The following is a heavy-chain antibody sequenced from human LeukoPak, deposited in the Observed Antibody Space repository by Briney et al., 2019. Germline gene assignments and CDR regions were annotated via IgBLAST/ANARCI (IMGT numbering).Heavy chain of an antibody. V-gene: IGHV1-69*05. J-gene: IGHJ4*02. D-gene: IGHD5-24*01. CDR2: IIPIFGTA. CDR1: GGTFSSYA. Sequence: SVKVSCKASGGTFSSYAISWVRQAPGQGIEWMGRIIPIFGTANYAQKFQGRVTITTDESTSTAYMELSSLRSEDTAVYYCARDEMATIPLGYWGQGTLVTVSS. CDR3: ARDEMATIPLGY.